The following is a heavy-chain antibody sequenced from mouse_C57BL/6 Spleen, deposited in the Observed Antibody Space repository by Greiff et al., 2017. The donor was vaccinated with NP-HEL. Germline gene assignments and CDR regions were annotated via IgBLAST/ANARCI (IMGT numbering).Heavy chain of an antibody. CDR1: GYTFTSYW. CDR2: INPSNGGT. CDR3: AGTTVVADAMDY. V-gene: IGHV1-53*01. D-gene: IGHD1-1*01. Sequence: VQLQQPGTELVKPGASVKLTCKASGYTFTSYWMHWVKQRPGQGLEWIGNINPSNGGTNYNEKFKSKATLTVDKSSSTAYMQLSSLTSEDSAVYYCAGTTVVADAMDYWGQGTSVTVSS. J-gene: IGHJ4*01.